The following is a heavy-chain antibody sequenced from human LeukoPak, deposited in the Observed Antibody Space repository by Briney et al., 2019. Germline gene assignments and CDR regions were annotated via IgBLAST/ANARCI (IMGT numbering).Heavy chain of an antibody. D-gene: IGHD3-22*01. J-gene: IGHJ4*02. CDR3: ASNYYDSSGYITPFDY. V-gene: IGHV1-46*01. CDR2: INPSGGST. CDR1: GYTFTSYY. Sequence: ASVKGSCKASGYTFTSYYMHWVRQAPGQGLEWMGIINPSGGSTSYAQKFQGRVTMTRDTSTSTVYMELSSLRSEDTAVYYCASNYYDSSGYITPFDYWGQGTLVTVSS.